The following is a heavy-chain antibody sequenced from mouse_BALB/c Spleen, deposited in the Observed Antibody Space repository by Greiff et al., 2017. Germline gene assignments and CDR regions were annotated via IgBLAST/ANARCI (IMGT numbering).Heavy chain of an antibody. CDR1: GFPITSGYY. Sequence: VQLVESGPGLVKPSQSLFLACSITGFPITSGYYWIWIRQSPGKPLEWMGYITHSGETFYNPSLQSPISITRETSKNQFFLQLNSVTTEDTAMYYCAGGIYDGYYGAMDYWGQGTSVTVSS. CDR3: AGGIYDGYYGAMDY. V-gene: IGHV12-3*02. D-gene: IGHD2-3*01. J-gene: IGHJ4*01. CDR2: ITHSGET.